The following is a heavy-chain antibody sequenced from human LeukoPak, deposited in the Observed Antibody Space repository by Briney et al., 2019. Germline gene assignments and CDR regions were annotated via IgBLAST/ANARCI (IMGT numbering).Heavy chain of an antibody. D-gene: IGHD6-19*01. CDR3: AKGATEWLVGPRWFDY. CDR1: GINFNPYT. CDR2: ISGSGGST. V-gene: IGHV3-23*01. J-gene: IGHJ4*02. Sequence: GGSLRLSCAVAGINFNPYTMNWVRQAPGKGLEWVSAISGSGGSTYYADSVKGRFTISRDNSKNTLYLQMNSLRAEDTAVYYCAKGATEWLVGPRWFDYWGQGTLVTVSS.